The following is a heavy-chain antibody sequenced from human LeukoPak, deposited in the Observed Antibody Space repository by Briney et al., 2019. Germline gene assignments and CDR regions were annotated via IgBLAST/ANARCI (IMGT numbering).Heavy chain of an antibody. V-gene: IGHV3-48*02. CDR3: ARRDVDTAMVPRDYYYGMDV. D-gene: IGHD5-18*01. Sequence: PGGSLRLSCAAFGFTFSSYSMNWVRQAPGKGLEWVSYISSSSSTIYYADSVKGRFTISRDNAKNSLYLQMNSLRDEDTAVYYCARRDVDTAMVPRDYYYGMDVWGQGTTVTVSS. J-gene: IGHJ6*02. CDR1: GFTFSSYS. CDR2: ISSSSSTI.